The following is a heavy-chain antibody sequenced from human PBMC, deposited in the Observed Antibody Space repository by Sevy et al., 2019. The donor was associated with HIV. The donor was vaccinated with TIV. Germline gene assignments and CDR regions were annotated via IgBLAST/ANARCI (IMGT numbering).Heavy chain of an antibody. Sequence: GESLKISCTASGFTFGDYAMSWVRQAPGKGLEWVGFIRSKAYGGTTEYAASVKGRFTISRDDSKSIAYLQMNSLKTEDTAVYYCTRDGGSSGWYADAHDDAFDIWGQGTMVTVSS. D-gene: IGHD6-19*01. CDR3: TRDGGSSGWYADAHDDAFDI. J-gene: IGHJ3*02. CDR2: IRSKAYGGTT. V-gene: IGHV3-49*04. CDR1: GFTFGDYA.